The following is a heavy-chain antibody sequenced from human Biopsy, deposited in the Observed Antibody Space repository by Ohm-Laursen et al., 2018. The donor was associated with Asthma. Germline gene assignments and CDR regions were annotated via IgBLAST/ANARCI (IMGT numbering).Heavy chain of an antibody. CDR2: IMTVFGTT. J-gene: IGHJ6*02. CDR3: ARCQVGYSSGWSLLLKKIYYSGMDV. Sequence: SSVKASCKAPGGTFSNFAISWVRQAPGQGLEWLGGIMTVFGTTNYTQKFQGRVTITADESTSTAYMEVTSLRSEDTAIYYCARCQVGYSSGWSLLLKKIYYSGMDVWGQGTAVTVSS. V-gene: IGHV1-69*01. D-gene: IGHD6-19*01. CDR1: GGTFSNFA.